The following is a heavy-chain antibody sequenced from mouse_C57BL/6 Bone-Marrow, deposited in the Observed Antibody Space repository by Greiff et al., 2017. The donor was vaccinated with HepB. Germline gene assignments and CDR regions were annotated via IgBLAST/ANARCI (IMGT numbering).Heavy chain of an antibody. CDR3: ARGRGSRDFDY. CDR2: IDPSDSET. J-gene: IGHJ2*01. Sequence: QVQLQQPGAELVRPGSSVKLSCKASGYTFTSYWMHWVKQRPIQGLEWIGNIDPSDSETHYNQKFKDKATLTVDKSSSTASMQLSSLTSEDSAVYYCARGRGSRDFDYWGQGTTLTVSS. V-gene: IGHV1-52*01. CDR1: GYTFTSYW.